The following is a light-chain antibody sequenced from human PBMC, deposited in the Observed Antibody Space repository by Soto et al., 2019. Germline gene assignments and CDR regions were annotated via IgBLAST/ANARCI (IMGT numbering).Light chain of an antibody. CDR1: QSVSSS. CDR2: DAS. CDR3: QQYNNWSPLT. Sequence: ERVMTQSPATLSVSPGDRATLSCRASQSVSSSLAWYQQIPGQAPRLLIYDASTRATGIPARFGGRGSGTEFTLTTSSLQAEDCAGDNCQQYNNWSPLTFGGGTKVELK. J-gene: IGKJ4*01. V-gene: IGKV3-15*01.